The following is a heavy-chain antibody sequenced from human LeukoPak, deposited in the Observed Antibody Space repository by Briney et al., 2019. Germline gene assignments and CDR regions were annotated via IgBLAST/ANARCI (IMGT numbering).Heavy chain of an antibody. V-gene: IGHV3-21*01. CDR3: ARDSTTVVTSFDY. CDR2: ISSSSSYI. J-gene: IGHJ4*02. D-gene: IGHD4-23*01. CDR1: GFTFSSYS. Sequence: GGSLRLSCAASGFTFSSYSMNWVRQAPGKGLEWVSSISSSSSYIYYADSVKGRFTIYRDNAKNSLYLQMNSLRAEDTAVYYCARDSTTVVTSFDYWGQGTLVTVSS.